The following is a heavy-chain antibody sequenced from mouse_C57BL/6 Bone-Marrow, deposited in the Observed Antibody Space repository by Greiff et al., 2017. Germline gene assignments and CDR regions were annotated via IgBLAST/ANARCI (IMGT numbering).Heavy chain of an antibody. CDR1: GFTFSDYY. Sequence: EVQVVESEGGLVQPGSSMKLSCTASGFTFSDYYMAWVRQVPEKGLEWVANINYDGSSTYYLDSLQSRFIISRDNAKNILYLQMSSLKSEDTATYACARAYYGSFPYWYFDVWGTGTTVTVSS. CDR2: INYDGSST. J-gene: IGHJ1*03. V-gene: IGHV5-16*01. D-gene: IGHD1-1*01. CDR3: ARAYYGSFPYWYFDV.